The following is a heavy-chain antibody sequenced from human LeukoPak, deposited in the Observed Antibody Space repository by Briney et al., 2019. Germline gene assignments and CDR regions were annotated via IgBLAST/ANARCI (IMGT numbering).Heavy chain of an antibody. V-gene: IGHV4-59*11. J-gene: IGHJ3*02. CDR2: IYYNGST. CDR1: GGSISSHY. D-gene: IGHD4-23*01. Sequence: SETLSLTCTVSGGSISSHYWNWIRQPPGKGLEWIGYIYYNGSTNYNPSLKSRVTISVDTSKNQFSLKLSSVTAADTAVYYCARETTVVTPGRSDVFDIWGQGTMVTVSS. CDR3: ARETTVVTPGRSDVFDI.